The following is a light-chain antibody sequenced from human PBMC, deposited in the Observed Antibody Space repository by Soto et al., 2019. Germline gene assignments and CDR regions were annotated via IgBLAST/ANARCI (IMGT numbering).Light chain of an antibody. CDR1: SSDVGGYNY. CDR2: DVS. J-gene: IGLJ2*01. V-gene: IGLV2-14*01. Sequence: QSALTQPASLSGSPGQSITISCTGTSSDVGGYNYVPWYQQHPGKAPKLMIYDVSNRPSGVSNRFSGSKSGNTASLTISGLQAEDEADYYCSSYTSSSTPVVFGGGTKVTVL. CDR3: SSYTSSSTPVV.